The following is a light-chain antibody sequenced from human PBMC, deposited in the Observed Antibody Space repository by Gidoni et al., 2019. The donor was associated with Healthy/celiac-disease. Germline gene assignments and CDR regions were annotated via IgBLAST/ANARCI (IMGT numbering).Light chain of an antibody. Sequence: IQLTPSPSSLSASVGDRVTITCRASQSISSYLNWYQQKPGKAPKLLIYAASSLQSGVPSRFSGSGSGTDFTLTISSLQPEDFATYYCQQSYSNPRTFGGGTKVEIK. CDR3: QQSYSNPRT. CDR1: QSISSY. V-gene: IGKV1-39*01. CDR2: AAS. J-gene: IGKJ4*01.